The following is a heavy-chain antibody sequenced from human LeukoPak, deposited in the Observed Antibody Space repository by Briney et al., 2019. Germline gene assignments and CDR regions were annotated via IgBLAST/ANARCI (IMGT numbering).Heavy chain of an antibody. CDR1: GGSISSSTYY. D-gene: IGHD2-2*01. CDR3: ARARRFLVPPAHTSFEY. J-gene: IGHJ4*02. V-gene: IGHV4-39*07. CDR2: MYYSGST. Sequence: SETLSLTCTVSGGSISSSTYYWGWIRQPPGKGLEWIGSMYYSGSTNYNPSLKSRVTISVDTSKNQLSLKLSSVTAADTAVYYCARARRFLVPPAHTSFEYWGQGTLVTVSS.